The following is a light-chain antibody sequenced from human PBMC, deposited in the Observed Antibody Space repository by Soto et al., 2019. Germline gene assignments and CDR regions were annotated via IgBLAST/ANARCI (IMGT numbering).Light chain of an antibody. Sequence: EIVLTQSPATLSLSPGERATLSCRASQSVNYYLAWYQQKPGQAPRLLIYDASNRATGIPARFSGSGSGTDFTLTISSLEPEDFAFYYCQQRNNWPPITFGQGTRLEMK. CDR1: QSVNYY. J-gene: IGKJ5*01. V-gene: IGKV3-11*01. CDR3: QQRNNWPPIT. CDR2: DAS.